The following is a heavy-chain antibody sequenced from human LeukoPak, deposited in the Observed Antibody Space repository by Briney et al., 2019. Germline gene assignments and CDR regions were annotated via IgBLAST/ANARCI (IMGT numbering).Heavy chain of an antibody. CDR1: GYTFTGYH. D-gene: IGHD3-9*01. V-gene: IGHV1-2*06. J-gene: IGHJ4*02. CDR2: INPNSGGT. CDR3: ARLAQYYDILTGYPDFDY. Sequence: ASVKVSCKASGYTFTGYHMHWVRQAPGQGLEWMGRINPNSGGTNYAQKFQGRVTMTRDTSISTAYMELSRLRSDDTAVYYCARLAQYYDILTGYPDFDYWGQGTLVTVSS.